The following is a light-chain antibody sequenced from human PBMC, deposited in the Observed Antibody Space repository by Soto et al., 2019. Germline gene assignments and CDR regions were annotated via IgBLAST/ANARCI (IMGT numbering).Light chain of an antibody. V-gene: IGLV2-14*01. CDR1: FSDVGGYNY. Sequence: QSVLTQPASVAGSPGQSITISCTGTFSDVGGYNYVSWYQQHPGKAPKLIIYEVSNRPSGVSNRFSGSKSGHTASLTISGLQSEDEADYFCTSYTSYTTLDVFGTGTKVTVL. CDR2: EVS. CDR3: TSYTSYTTLDV. J-gene: IGLJ1*01.